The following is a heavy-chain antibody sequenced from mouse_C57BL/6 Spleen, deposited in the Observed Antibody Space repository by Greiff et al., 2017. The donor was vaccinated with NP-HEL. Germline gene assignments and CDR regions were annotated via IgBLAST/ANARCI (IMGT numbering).Heavy chain of an antibody. J-gene: IGHJ2*01. D-gene: IGHD2-5*01. V-gene: IGHV1-26*01. Sequence: EVQLQQSGPELVKPGASVKISCKASGYTFTDYYMNWVKQSHGKSLEWIGDINPNNGGTSYKQKFKGKATLTVDKSSSTAYMELRSLTSEDSAVYYCAIFYSNYLDYWGQGTTLTVSS. CDR2: INPNNGGT. CDR3: AIFYSNYLDY. CDR1: GYTFTDYY.